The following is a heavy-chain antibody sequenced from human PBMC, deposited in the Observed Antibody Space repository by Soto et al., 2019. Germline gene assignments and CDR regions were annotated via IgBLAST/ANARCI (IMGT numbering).Heavy chain of an antibody. V-gene: IGHV3-23*01. J-gene: IGHJ3*02. D-gene: IGHD6-6*01. CDR1: GFTFSSYA. CDR3: AKRYSSSSKAFDI. CDR2: ISGSGGST. Sequence: EVQLLESGGGLVQPGGSLRLSCAASGFTFSSYAMSWVRQAPGKGLEWVSAISGSGGSTYYADSVKGRFTISRDNSQNTLYLHMNSLRDEDTAVYYCAKRYSSSSKAFDIWGQGTMVTVS.